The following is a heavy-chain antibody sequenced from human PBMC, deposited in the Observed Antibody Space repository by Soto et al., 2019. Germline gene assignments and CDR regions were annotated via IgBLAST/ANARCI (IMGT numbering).Heavy chain of an antibody. CDR1: GFTFSSYS. CDR2: ISSSSSTI. D-gene: IGHD5-12*01. CDR3: VKDQGGYSGYVFDY. J-gene: IGHJ4*02. Sequence: GGSLRLSCAASGFTFSSYSMNWVRQAPGKGLEWVSYISSSSSTIYYADSVKGRFTISRDNSKNTLYLQMSSLRAEDTAVYYCVKDQGGYSGYVFDYWGQGTLVTVSS. V-gene: IGHV3-48*01.